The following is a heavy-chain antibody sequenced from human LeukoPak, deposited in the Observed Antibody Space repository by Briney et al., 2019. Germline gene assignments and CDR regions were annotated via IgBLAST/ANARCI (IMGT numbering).Heavy chain of an antibody. CDR3: ARDRVIVIVRPAAMDY. V-gene: IGHV1-3*01. D-gene: IGHD2-2*01. CDR1: GYTFTSYA. CDR2: INADNDNT. Sequence: ASVKVSCKASGYTFTSYAMHWVRQAPGQRLEWMGWINADNDNTKSSQKFQGRVTITRDTSASTAYMELTSLRSEDTAVYYCARDRVIVIVRPAAMDYWGQGTLVTVSS. J-gene: IGHJ4*02.